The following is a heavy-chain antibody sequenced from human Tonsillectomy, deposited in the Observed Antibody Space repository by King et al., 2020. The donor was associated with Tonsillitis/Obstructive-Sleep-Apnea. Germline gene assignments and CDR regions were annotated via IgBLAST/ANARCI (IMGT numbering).Heavy chain of an antibody. V-gene: IGHV1-69*12. CDR3: ARGSPLDYDILGKPVGGGYYFDY. Sequence: QLVQSGAEVKKPGSSVKVSCKASGGTFSSYAISWVRQAPGQGLEWMGGIIPIFGTANYAQKFQGRVTITADESTSTAYMELSSLRSEDTAVYYCARGSPLDYDILGKPVGGGYYFDYWGQGTLVTVSS. J-gene: IGHJ4*02. CDR1: GGTFSSYA. D-gene: IGHD3-9*01. CDR2: IIPIFGTA.